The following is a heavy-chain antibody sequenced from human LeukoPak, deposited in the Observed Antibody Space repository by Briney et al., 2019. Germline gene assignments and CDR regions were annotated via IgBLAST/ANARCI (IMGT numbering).Heavy chain of an antibody. V-gene: IGHV3-30*02. J-gene: IGHJ4*02. D-gene: IGHD1-26*01. CDR2: IRSDGSTR. CDR1: GFTFSNYG. CDR3: AKRGSSYYFDY. Sequence: GGSLRLSCAASGFTFSNYGMHWVRQAPGKGLEWLAFIRSDGSTRYYADSVEGRFTISRDSSRNTLYLQMNSLKTEDTSVYYCAKRGSSYYFDYWGQGTLVTVSS.